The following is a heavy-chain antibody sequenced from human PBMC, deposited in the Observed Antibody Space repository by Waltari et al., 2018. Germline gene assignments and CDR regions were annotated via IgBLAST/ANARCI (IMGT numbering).Heavy chain of an antibody. Sequence: QVQLVQSGAEVKKPGSPVKVSCKASGGTFSSYAISWVRQAPGQGLEWMGGIIPILGIANYAQKFQGRVTITADESTSTAYMELSSLRSEDTAVYYCARTYGDLRAPRFDYWGQGTLVTVSS. CDR2: IIPILGIA. V-gene: IGHV1-69*04. CDR3: ARTYGDLRAPRFDY. J-gene: IGHJ4*02. D-gene: IGHD4-17*01. CDR1: GGTFSSYA.